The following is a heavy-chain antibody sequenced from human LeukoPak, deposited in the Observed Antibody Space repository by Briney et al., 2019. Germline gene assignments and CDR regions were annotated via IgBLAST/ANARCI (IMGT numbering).Heavy chain of an antibody. CDR2: IYPGDSDT. D-gene: IGHD2-2*02. CDR1: GYSFTSYW. CDR3: VRGASILGYQLLYWPDAFDL. Sequence: KPGESLKISCKGSGYSFTSYWIGWVRQMPGKGLEWMGIIYPGDSDTRYSPSFQGQVTISADRSINTAYLQWSKVKASDTAMYYCVRGASILGYQLLYWPDAFDLWGQGTLVTVSS. V-gene: IGHV5-51*01. J-gene: IGHJ3*01.